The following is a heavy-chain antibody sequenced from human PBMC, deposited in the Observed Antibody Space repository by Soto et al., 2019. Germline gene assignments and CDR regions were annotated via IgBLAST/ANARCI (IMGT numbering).Heavy chain of an antibody. CDR2: ISPGGST. Sequence: QVQLQQWGAGLLKPSETLSLTCAVYGGSFSGHYWSWIRQPPGKGLEWIGEISPGGSTNYKPSLPSRVTMSGDTSKNQFSLKLSAVTAADTAVYYCARGRGGLHRTAELHSWGQGTLVTVSS. V-gene: IGHV4-34*01. CDR1: GGSFSGHY. J-gene: IGHJ4*02. D-gene: IGHD1-7*01. CDR3: ARGRGGLHRTAELHS.